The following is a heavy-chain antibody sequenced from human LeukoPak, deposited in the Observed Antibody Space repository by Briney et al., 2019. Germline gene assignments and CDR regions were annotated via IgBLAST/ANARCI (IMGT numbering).Heavy chain of an antibody. D-gene: IGHD3/OR15-3a*01. J-gene: IGHJ4*02. V-gene: IGHV3-53*01. Sequence: PGGSLRLSCAAAGFGVSTSYINWVRQAPGKGLEWVSVIYSDGSTKYADSVKARFTISRDNSKNMVYLQMKSLRVEDTAVYYCARGTLDNWGQGTLVTVSS. CDR2: IYSDGST. CDR3: ARGTLDN. CDR1: GFGVSTSY.